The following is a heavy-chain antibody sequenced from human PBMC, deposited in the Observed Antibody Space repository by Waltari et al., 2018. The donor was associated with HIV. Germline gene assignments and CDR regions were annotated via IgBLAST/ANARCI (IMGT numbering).Heavy chain of an antibody. V-gene: IGHV3-23*01. CDR1: GFTFINYA. D-gene: IGHD6-6*01. J-gene: IGHJ4*02. CDR3: AKRPSSSNLGWYFDY. Sequence: EVQLLESGGGLVQPGGSLRLSCAASGFTFINYAMTWVRQAPGRGRGWVSVIRGRGATTYYAASVKGRFTISRDNSKNTLYLQISSLRAEDTAVYYCAKRPSSSNLGWYFDYWGQGTLVTVSS. CDR2: IRGRGATT.